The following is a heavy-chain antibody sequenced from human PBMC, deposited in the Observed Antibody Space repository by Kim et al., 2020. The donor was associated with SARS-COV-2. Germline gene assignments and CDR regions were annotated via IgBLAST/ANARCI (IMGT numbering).Heavy chain of an antibody. CDR3: ARIYDIPYFPPRFDY. J-gene: IGHJ4*02. V-gene: IGHV4-39*01. CDR1: GGSISSSSYY. Sequence: SETLSLTCTVSGGSISSSSYYWGWIRQPPGKGLEWIGSIYYSGSTYYNPSLKSRVTISVDTSKNQFSLKLSSVTAADTAVYYCARIYDIPYFPPRFDYWGQGTLVTVSS. CDR2: IYYSGST. D-gene: IGHD3-9*01.